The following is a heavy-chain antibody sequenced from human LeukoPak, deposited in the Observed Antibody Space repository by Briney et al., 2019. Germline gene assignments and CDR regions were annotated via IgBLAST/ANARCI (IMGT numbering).Heavy chain of an antibody. CDR2: ISSSSSYI. J-gene: IGHJ4*02. CDR1: GFTFTSYA. V-gene: IGHV3-21*01. CDR3: ARGGGNEGGGY. Sequence: GGSLRLSCAASGFTFTSYAMSWVRQAPGKGLEWVSSISSSSSYIYYADSVKGRFTISRDNAKNSLYLQMNSLRAEDTAVYYCARGGGNEGGGYWGQGTLVTVSS. D-gene: IGHD1-1*01.